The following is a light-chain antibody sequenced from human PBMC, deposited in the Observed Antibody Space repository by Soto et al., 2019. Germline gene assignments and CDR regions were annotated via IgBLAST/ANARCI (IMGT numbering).Light chain of an antibody. Sequence: DIQMTQSPSAMSASVGDRVTITCRASQAISHYLAWFHQRPGKVPKRLIYGASTLESGVPSRFSGSGSGTDFTLTNSRLQPEDFGTYYCLQHNTYPLSFGGGTKVE. CDR1: QAISHY. CDR2: GAS. J-gene: IGKJ4*01. V-gene: IGKV1-17*03. CDR3: LQHNTYPLS.